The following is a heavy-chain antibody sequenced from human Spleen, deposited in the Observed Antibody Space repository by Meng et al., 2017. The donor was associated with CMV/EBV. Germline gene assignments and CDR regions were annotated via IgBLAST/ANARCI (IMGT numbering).Heavy chain of an antibody. V-gene: IGHV3-7*01. Sequence: GGSLRLSCAASGFTLSSYWMNWVRQAPGKGLEWVANIRQDGSEKYYVDSVKGRFTISRDNAKNSLYLQMNSLRAEDTAVFYCARMLSGAAAGFSYYYGVDAWGQGTTVTVSS. D-gene: IGHD6-13*01. J-gene: IGHJ6*02. CDR3: ARMLSGAAAGFSYYYGVDA. CDR1: GFTLSSYW. CDR2: IRQDGSEK.